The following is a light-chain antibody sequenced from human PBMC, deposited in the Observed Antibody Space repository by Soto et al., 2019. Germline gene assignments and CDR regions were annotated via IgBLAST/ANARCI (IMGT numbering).Light chain of an antibody. CDR3: QQYNNWPPNT. CDR2: DVS. J-gene: IGKJ2*01. V-gene: IGKV3-15*01. CDR1: QSVNSN. Sequence: EIVMTQSPATLSVSPGERATLSCRASQSVNSNLAWYQQKPGQAPRLLIYDVSTRATGIPARFSGSGSGTEFTLTISSLQSEDFAIYYCQQYNNWPPNTFGQGTKLEIK.